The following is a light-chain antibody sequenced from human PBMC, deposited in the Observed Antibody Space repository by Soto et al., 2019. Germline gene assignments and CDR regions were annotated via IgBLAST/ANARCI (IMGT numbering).Light chain of an antibody. CDR2: SAS. V-gene: IGKV3-15*01. CDR3: QQYYNWPRT. J-gene: IGKJ1*01. Sequence: EIVMTQSPATLSVSPGERATLSCRASQSVSSDLAWYHQKPGQAPRLLIYSASTRATGIPARFSGSGSGTEFTLTISSLQPEDFAVYYCQQYYNWPRTFGQGTRVDIK. CDR1: QSVSSD.